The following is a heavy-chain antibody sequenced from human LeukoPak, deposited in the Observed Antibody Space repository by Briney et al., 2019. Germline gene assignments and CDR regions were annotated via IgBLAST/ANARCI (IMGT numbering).Heavy chain of an antibody. D-gene: IGHD6-13*01. V-gene: IGHV3-48*03. CDR2: ISSSGSTI. J-gene: IGHJ4*02. Sequence: GSLRLSCAASGFTFSSYEMNWVRQAPGKGLEWVSYISSSGSTIYYADSVKGRFTISRDNAKNSLYLQMNSLRDEDTAVYYCAGYSSSWYFSNPDYWGQGTLVTVSS. CDR3: AGYSSSWYFSNPDY. CDR1: GFTFSSYE.